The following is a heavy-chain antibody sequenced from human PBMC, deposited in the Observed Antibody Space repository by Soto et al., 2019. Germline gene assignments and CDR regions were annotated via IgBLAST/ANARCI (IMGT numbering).Heavy chain of an antibody. CDR1: GYSFTSYW. V-gene: IGHV5-51*01. CDR3: ARHLKDIVVVPAARKGGDYYYYMDV. D-gene: IGHD2-2*01. Sequence: GESLKISCKGSGYSFTSYWIGWVRQMPGKGLEWMGIIYPGDSDTRYSPSFQGQVTISADKSISTAYLQWSSLKASDTAMYYCARHLKDIVVVPAARKGGDYYYYMDVRGKGTTVTVSS. CDR2: IYPGDSDT. J-gene: IGHJ6*03.